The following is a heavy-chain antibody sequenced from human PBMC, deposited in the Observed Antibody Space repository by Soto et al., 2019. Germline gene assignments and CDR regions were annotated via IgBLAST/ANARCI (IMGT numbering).Heavy chain of an antibody. J-gene: IGHJ4*02. CDR2: INTDGSAT. CDR3: ARDGEGY. Sequence: EVQLVESGGGLVQPGGSLRLSCAASGFTFSSNWMHWVRQVPGTGLVWVSRINTDGSATSYADSVKGRFTISRDNAKNTLYLQMNSLRVEDTAVYYCARDGEGYWGQGTLVTVSS. CDR1: GFTFSSNW. D-gene: IGHD2-21*01. V-gene: IGHV3-74*01.